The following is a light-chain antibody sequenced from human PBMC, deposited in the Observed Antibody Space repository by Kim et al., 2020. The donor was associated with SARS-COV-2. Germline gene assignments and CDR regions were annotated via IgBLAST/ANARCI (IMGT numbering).Light chain of an antibody. CDR3: QASDSSTVL. J-gene: IGLJ7*01. Sequence: SVSPEQKACITCSGEELGGKYACWYKRKPGPSPVLVIYQDSKRPSGIPNRVSGSNSGKTATLTNGGTQTMDEAGYDCQASDSSTVLVGGGTQLTVL. CDR1: ELGGKY. CDR2: QDS. V-gene: IGLV3-1*01.